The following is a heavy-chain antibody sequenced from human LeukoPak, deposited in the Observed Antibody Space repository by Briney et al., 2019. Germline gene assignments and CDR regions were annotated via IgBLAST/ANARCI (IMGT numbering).Heavy chain of an antibody. CDR1: GFTFSSSS. J-gene: IGHJ6*02. CDR3: AKDPRGPTYGMDA. V-gene: IGHV3-48*04. CDR2: ISSSSTTI. Sequence: GGSLRFSCAASGFTFSSSSMNWVRQAPGKGLEWVSYISSSSTTIYYADSVKGRFTISRDNAKNSLYLQMNSLRAEDTAVYYCAKDPRGPTYGMDAGGQGPTVTVPS.